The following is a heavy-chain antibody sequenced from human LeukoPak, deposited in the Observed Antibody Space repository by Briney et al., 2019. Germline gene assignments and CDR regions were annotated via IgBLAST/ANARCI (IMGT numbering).Heavy chain of an antibody. CDR3: ARSNYAYTYYYYYMDV. D-gene: IGHD5-24*01. V-gene: IGHV4-39*01. CDR2: IYYSGST. J-gene: IGHJ6*03. Sequence: SEALSLTCTVSGGSISSSGYYWGWIRQPPGKGLEWIGSIYYSGSTYYNPSLKSRVTISVDTSKNQFSLKLSSVTAADTAVYYCARSNYAYTYYYYYMDVWGKGTTVTVSS. CDR1: GGSISSSGYY.